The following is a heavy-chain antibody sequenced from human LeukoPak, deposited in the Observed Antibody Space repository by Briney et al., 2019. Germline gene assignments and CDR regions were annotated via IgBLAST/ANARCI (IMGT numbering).Heavy chain of an antibody. CDR2: ISSSSSPI. CDR1: GFIISSYA. J-gene: IGHJ5*01. Sequence: GGSLRLSCAASGFIISSYAMNWVRQAPGKGLEWVSYISSSSSPINYADSVKGRFTISRDNAKNSLYLQMNSPRDEDTAVYYCARDCRLNCARQPGFDSWGQGTLVTVSS. CDR3: ARDCRLNCARQPGFDS. D-gene: IGHD1-1*01. V-gene: IGHV3-48*02.